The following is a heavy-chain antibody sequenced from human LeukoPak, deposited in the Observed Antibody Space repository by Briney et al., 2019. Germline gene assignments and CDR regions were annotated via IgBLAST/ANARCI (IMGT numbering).Heavy chain of an antibody. CDR3: ARDHEPMGAYYYYMDV. D-gene: IGHD3-10*01. J-gene: IGHJ6*03. V-gene: IGHV1-2*02. CDR2: INPNSGGT. Sequence: ASVKVSCKASGYTFTGYYMHWVRQASGQGLEWMGWINPNSGGTNYAQKFQGRVTMTRDTSISTAYMELSRLRSDDTAVYYCARDHEPMGAYYYYMDVWGKGTTVTISS. CDR1: GYTFTGYY.